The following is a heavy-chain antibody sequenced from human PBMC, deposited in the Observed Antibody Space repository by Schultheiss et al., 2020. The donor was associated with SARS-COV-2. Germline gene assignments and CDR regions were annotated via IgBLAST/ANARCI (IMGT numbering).Heavy chain of an antibody. V-gene: IGHV3-7*01. J-gene: IGHJ6*02. CDR1: GFTFSSYW. CDR2: IKQDGSEK. Sequence: GESLKISCAASGFTFSSYWMSWVRQASGKGLEWVANIKQDGSEKYTVTGRFTISRDNAKNSLYLQMNSLSAEDTAVYYCARDSITVVGVVKYDYGMDVWGQGTTVTVSS. D-gene: IGHD3-3*01. CDR3: ARDSITVVGVVKYDYGMDV.